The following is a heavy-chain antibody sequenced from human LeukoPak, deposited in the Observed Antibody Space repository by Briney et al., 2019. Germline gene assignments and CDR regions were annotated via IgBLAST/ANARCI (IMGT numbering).Heavy chain of an antibody. J-gene: IGHJ4*02. CDR2: IYYSGST. Sequence: PSETLSLTCSIPGDSMSGYYWSWIRQPPGKGLEWIGYIYYSGSTNYNPSLKSRVTISVDTSKNQFSLKLTSVTAADTAVYYCARFVDYWGLGILVTVSS. CDR3: ARFVDY. CDR1: GDSMSGYY. V-gene: IGHV4-59*01.